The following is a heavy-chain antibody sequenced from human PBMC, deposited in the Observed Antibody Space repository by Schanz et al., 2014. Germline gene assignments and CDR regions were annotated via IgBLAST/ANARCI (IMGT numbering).Heavy chain of an antibody. D-gene: IGHD4-17*01. CDR1: GFTVSNNY. Sequence: EVQLGESGGGLVQPGGSLRLSCAASGFTVSNNYMSWVRQPPGKGLEWVSVLYNNGAAYYAESVRGRFAISRDNSKNTLFLQMDSLRGDDAALYYCVAAQSDYGEFELDYWGQGTLVSVSS. V-gene: IGHV3-66*01. CDR3: VAAQSDYGEFELDY. J-gene: IGHJ4*02. CDR2: LYNNGAA.